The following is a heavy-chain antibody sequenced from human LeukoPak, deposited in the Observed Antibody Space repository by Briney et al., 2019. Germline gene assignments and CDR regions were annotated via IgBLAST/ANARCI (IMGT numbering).Heavy chain of an antibody. CDR2: IYYSDST. CDR1: DGSISSSSYY. CDR3: ARQSRRLSAANNIGNYNLDV. J-gene: IGHJ6*02. Sequence: PSETLSLTCTVSDGSISSSSYYWGWIRQPPGKGLEWIGNIYYSDSTYYNPSLRSRVTISVDTSKNQFSLKVSSVTAADTAVYYCARQSRRLSAANNIGNYNLDVWGQGTTVTVSS. V-gene: IGHV4-39*01. D-gene: IGHD1-7*01.